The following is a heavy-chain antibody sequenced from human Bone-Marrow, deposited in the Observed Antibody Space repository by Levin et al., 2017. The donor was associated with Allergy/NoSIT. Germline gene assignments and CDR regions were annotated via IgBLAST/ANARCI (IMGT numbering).Heavy chain of an antibody. V-gene: IGHV4-34*01. J-gene: IGHJ5*02. CDR1: GGSFSGYY. Sequence: SETLSLTCAVYGGSFSGYYWSWIRQPPGKGLEWIGEINHSGSTNYNPSLKSRVTISVDTSKNQFSLKLSSVTAADTAVYYCARAHRYSGSYWRGEDNWFDPWGQGTLVTVSS. CDR2: INHSGST. CDR3: ARAHRYSGSYWRGEDNWFDP. D-gene: IGHD1-26*01.